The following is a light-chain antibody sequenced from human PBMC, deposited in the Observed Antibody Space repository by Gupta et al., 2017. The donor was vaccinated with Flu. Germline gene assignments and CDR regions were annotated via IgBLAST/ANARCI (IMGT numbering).Light chain of an antibody. Sequence: GRATLSCRASESVPRSSLAWYQQKPGRAPGLLIHGVSSRATGIPDRFSGSGSETDFTLTIRRLEPEDSAVYYCQQYGRSPLTFGGGTKVEIK. CDR1: ESVPRSS. CDR2: GVS. J-gene: IGKJ4*01. V-gene: IGKV3-20*01. CDR3: QQYGRSPLT.